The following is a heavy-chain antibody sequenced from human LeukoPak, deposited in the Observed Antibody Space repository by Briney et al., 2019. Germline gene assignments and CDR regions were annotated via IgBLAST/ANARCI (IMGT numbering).Heavy chain of an antibody. Sequence: SETLSLTCTVSGGSISSSSYYWGWIRQPPGKGLEWIGSIYYSGSTYYNPSLKSRVTISVDTSKNQFSLKLSSVTAADTAVYYCAREMVRGAHIPGDFDYWGQGTLVTVSS. D-gene: IGHD3-10*01. CDR2: IYYSGST. J-gene: IGHJ4*02. CDR3: AREMVRGAHIPGDFDY. CDR1: GGSISSSSYY. V-gene: IGHV4-39*07.